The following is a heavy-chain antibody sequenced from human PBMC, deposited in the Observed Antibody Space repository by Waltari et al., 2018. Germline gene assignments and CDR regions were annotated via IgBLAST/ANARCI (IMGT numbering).Heavy chain of an antibody. Sequence: QVQLPQWGAGLLKPSETLSLTCAVYGGSFSGSYWGWLRQPPGKGLEWIGKITHSGSTNYNPSLKSRVTISVDTSKNQFSLKLSSVTAADTAVYYCARMKTAMVRYYFDYWGQGTLVTVSS. CDR3: ARMKTAMVRYYFDY. CDR1: GGSFSGSY. V-gene: IGHV4-34*01. D-gene: IGHD5-18*01. CDR2: ITHSGST. J-gene: IGHJ4*02.